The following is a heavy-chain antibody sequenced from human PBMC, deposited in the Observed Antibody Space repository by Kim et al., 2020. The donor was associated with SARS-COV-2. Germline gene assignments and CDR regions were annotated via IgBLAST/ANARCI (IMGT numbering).Heavy chain of an antibody. D-gene: IGHD6-13*01. CDR2: IIPILGIA. J-gene: IGHJ3*02. CDR3: ASEGIAAAGFDI. V-gene: IGHV1-69*04. Sequence: SVKVSCKASGGTFSSYAISWVRQAPGQGLEGMGRIIPILGIANYAQKFQGRVTITADKSTSTAYMELSSLRSEDTAVYYCASEGIAAAGFDIWGQGTMV. CDR1: GGTFSSYA.